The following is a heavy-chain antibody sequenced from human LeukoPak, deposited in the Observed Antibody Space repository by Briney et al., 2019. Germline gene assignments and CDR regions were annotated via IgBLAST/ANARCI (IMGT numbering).Heavy chain of an antibody. Sequence: SETLSLTCTVSGGSISSSSYYWGWIRQPPGKGLEWIGSIYYSGSTYYNPSLKSRVTISVDTSKNQFSLKLSSVTAADTAVYYCARHFAYYYDSSGYYGYYYYYYMDVWGKGTTVTVSS. CDR1: GGSISSSSYY. V-gene: IGHV4-39*01. J-gene: IGHJ6*03. D-gene: IGHD3-22*01. CDR2: IYYSGST. CDR3: ARHFAYYYDSSGYYGYYYYYYMDV.